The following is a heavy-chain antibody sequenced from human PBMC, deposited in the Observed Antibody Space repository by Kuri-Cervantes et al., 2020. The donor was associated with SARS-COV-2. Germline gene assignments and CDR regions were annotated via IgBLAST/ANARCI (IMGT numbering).Heavy chain of an antibody. Sequence: SVKVSCKASGYTFTSYGISWVRQAHGQGLEWMGGIIPIFGTANYAQKFQGRVTITADESTSTAYMELSSLRSEDTAVYYCARPPEEGAVTTWGNDYWGQGTLVTVSS. CDR2: IIPIFGTA. J-gene: IGHJ4*02. D-gene: IGHD4-17*01. V-gene: IGHV1-69*13. CDR1: GYTFTSYG. CDR3: ARPPEEGAVTTWGNDY.